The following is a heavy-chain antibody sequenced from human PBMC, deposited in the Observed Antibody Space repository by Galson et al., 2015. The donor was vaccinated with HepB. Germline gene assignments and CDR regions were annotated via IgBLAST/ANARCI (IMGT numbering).Heavy chain of an antibody. CDR2: INPSGGST. CDR3: ARGVLLWDGPDY. Sequence: SVKVSCKASGYKFTSYYMHWVRQAPGQGLEWMGIINPSGGSTDYAQKFRGGLTMTRDTSTSTVFMELSSLRSEDTAVYHCARGVLLWDGPDYWGQGTLVTVSS. V-gene: IGHV1-46*01. J-gene: IGHJ4*02. CDR1: GYKFTSYY. D-gene: IGHD3-10*01.